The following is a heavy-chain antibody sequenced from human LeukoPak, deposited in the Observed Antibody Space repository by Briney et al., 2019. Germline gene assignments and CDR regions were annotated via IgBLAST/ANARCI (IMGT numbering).Heavy chain of an antibody. CDR2: IGIDSGNT. V-gene: IGHV3-48*01. J-gene: IGHJ4*02. CDR3: ARDYKYAFDN. Sequence: GGSLRLSCAASGFTFDENAMHWVRQAPGKGLEWISYIGIDSGNTHYADSVKGRFTISGDKAKNSLYLQMHSLRVEDTAVYYCARDYKYAFDNWGQGTLVTVSS. D-gene: IGHD5-24*01. CDR1: GFTFDENA.